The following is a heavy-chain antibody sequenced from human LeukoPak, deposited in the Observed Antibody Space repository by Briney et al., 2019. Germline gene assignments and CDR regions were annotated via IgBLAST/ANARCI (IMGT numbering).Heavy chain of an antibody. V-gene: IGHV4-34*01. Sequence: SETLSLTCAAYGGSFSGYYWSWIRQPPGKGLEWIGEINHSGSTNYDPSLKSRVTISIDTSKNQFSLKLSSVTAADTAVYYCARNTHYYGSGSYGMDVWGQGTTVTVSS. CDR1: GGSFSGYY. D-gene: IGHD3-10*01. J-gene: IGHJ6*02. CDR2: INHSGST. CDR3: ARNTHYYGSGSYGMDV.